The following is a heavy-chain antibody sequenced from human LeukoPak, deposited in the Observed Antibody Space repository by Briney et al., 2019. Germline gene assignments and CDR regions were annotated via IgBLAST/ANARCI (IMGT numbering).Heavy chain of an antibody. D-gene: IGHD2-15*01. Sequence: PGRSLRLSCAASGFTFSSYAMHWVRQAPGKGLEWVAVISYDGSNKYYADSVKGRFTISRDNSKNTLYLQMNSLRAEDTAVYYCAREDCSGGSCYSGYFDYWGQGTLVTVSS. CDR1: GFTFSSYA. CDR2: ISYDGSNK. V-gene: IGHV3-30-3*01. CDR3: AREDCSGGSCYSGYFDY. J-gene: IGHJ4*02.